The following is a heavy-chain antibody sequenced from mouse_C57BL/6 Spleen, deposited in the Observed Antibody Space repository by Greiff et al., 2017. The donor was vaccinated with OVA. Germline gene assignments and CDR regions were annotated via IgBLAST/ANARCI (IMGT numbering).Heavy chain of an antibody. CDR1: GFTFSDYG. Sequence: EVKLMESGGGLVKPGGSLKLSCAASGFTFSDYGMHWVRQAPEKGLEWVAYISSGSSTIYYADTVKGRFTISRDNAKNTLFLQMTSLRSEDTAMYYCASWTAWFAYWGQGTLVTVSA. J-gene: IGHJ3*01. CDR2: ISSGSSTI. V-gene: IGHV5-17*01. CDR3: ASWTAWFAY.